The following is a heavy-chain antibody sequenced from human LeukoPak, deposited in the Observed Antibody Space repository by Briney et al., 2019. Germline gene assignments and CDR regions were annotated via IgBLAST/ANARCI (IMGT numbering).Heavy chain of an antibody. CDR3: ARLDGYTAFDY. CDR2: INHSVST. J-gene: IGHJ4*02. V-gene: IGHV4-34*01. CDR1: GGPFSGYY. D-gene: IGHD5-24*01. Sequence: SETLSLTCAVYGGPFSGYYWSWIRQPPRNGMEWFGEINHSVSTNYNPSLKIRVSISVDTSKNHFSVKVNSGTAAATAVYYCARLDGYTAFDYWGQGTLVTVSS.